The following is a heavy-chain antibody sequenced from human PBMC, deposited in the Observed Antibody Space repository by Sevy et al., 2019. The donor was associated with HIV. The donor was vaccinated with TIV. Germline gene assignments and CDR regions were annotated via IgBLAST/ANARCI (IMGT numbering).Heavy chain of an antibody. CDR1: GGSVSSSSYY. D-gene: IGHD1-26*01. J-gene: IGHJ6*02. V-gene: IGHV4-61*01. Sequence: SETLSLTCTVSGGSVSSSSYYWTWIRQPRGKGLECIGYISYTGTTNYNPSLKSRVTISVDTSKNQFSLKLSSVTAADTAMYYCARMGGLTDYGMDVWGQRTTVTVSS. CDR2: ISYTGTT. CDR3: ARMGGLTDYGMDV.